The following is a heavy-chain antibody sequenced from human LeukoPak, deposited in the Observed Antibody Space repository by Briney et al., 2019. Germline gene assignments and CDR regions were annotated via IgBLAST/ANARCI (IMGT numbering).Heavy chain of an antibody. CDR2: ISYDGSNK. CDR3: ARGNIVPTITEVDY. J-gene: IGHJ4*02. D-gene: IGHD5-12*01. V-gene: IGHV3-30*04. CDR1: GFTFSNYA. Sequence: PGGSLRLSCAASGFTFSNYAMIWVRQAPGKGLEWVAVISYDGSNKYYADSVKGRFTISRDNSKNTLYLQMNSLRSEDTAVYYCARGNIVPTITEVDYWGQGTLVTVSS.